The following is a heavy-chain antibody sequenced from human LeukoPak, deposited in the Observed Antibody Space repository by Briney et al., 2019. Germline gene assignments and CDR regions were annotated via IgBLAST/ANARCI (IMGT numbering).Heavy chain of an antibody. V-gene: IGHV4-59*01. J-gene: IGHJ4*02. CDR2: IYYSGGT. D-gene: IGHD1-1*01. CDR3: ARDKNWTDY. Sequence: SETLSLTCTVSGGSISSYYWSWIRQPPGKGLEWIGYIYYSGGTNYNPSLKSRVTISVDTSKNQFSLKLSSVTAADTAVYYCARDKNWTDYWGQGTLVTVSS. CDR1: GGSISSYY.